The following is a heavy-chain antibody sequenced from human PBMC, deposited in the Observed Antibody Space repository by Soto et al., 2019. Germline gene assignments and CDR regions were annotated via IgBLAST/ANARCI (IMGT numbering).Heavy chain of an antibody. D-gene: IGHD3-10*02. Sequence: QLQESGPGLVKPSETLSLTCTVSGGSIISSNFYWGWIRQPPGKGLEWIGSVEYGGSTNDNPSLKSRVTLSADTSKNQFSLKLTSVTAADTAIYYCARHVRGAVTMNWFDPWGHGTLVTVSS. CDR3: ARHVRGAVTMNWFDP. V-gene: IGHV4-39*01. J-gene: IGHJ5*02. CDR1: GGSIISSNFY. CDR2: VEYGGST.